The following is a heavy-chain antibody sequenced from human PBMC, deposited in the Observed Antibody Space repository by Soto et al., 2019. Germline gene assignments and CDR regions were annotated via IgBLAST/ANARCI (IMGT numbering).Heavy chain of an antibody. Sequence: SETLSLTCTVSGGSISSYYWSWIRQPPGKGLEWIGYIYYSGSTNYNPSLKSRVTISVDTSKNQFSLKLSSVTAADTAVYYCARGFQAPDNLFDPWGQGTLVTVSS. V-gene: IGHV4-59*08. J-gene: IGHJ5*02. CDR3: ARGFQAPDNLFDP. CDR1: GGSISSYY. CDR2: IYYSGST.